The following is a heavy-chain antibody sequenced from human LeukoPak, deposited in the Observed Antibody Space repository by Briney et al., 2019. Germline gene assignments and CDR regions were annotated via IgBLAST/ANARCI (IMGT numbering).Heavy chain of an antibody. Sequence: PSETLSLTCTVSGGSISSGGYYWSWIRQPAGKGLEWIGRIYTSGSTNYNPSLKSRVTMSVDTSKNQFSLKLSSVTAADTAVYYCARDVSIMITFGGVPLMDVWGQGTTVTVSS. CDR2: IYTSGST. V-gene: IGHV4-61*02. D-gene: IGHD3-16*01. CDR1: GGSISSGGYY. CDR3: ARDVSIMITFGGVPLMDV. J-gene: IGHJ6*02.